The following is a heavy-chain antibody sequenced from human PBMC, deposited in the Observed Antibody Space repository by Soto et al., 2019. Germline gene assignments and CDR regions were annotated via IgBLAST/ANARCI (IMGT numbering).Heavy chain of an antibody. J-gene: IGHJ4*02. D-gene: IGHD3-3*01. CDR3: ARGHWPSFHYDFWSGTVQYCFSY. CDR2: MNPNSGNT. Sequence: GASVKVSCKASGYTFTSYDINWVRQATGQGLEWMGWMNPNSGNTGYAQKFQGRVTMTRNTSISTAYMELSSLRSEDTAVYYCARGHWPSFHYDFWSGTVQYCFSYWGQGTLVTVSS. CDR1: GYTFTSYD. V-gene: IGHV1-8*01.